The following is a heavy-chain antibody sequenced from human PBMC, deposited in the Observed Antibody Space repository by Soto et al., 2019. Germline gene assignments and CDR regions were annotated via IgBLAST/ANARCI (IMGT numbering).Heavy chain of an antibody. J-gene: IGHJ6*02. CDR1: GFTFSSYS. D-gene: IGHD5-18*01. Sequence: PGGSLRLSCAASGFTFSSYSMNWVRQAPGKGLEWVSSISSSSSYIYYADSVKGRFTISRDNAKNSLYLQMNSPRAEDTAVYYCARAIGYSYGHEDYYYGMDVWGQGTTVTVSS. CDR3: ARAIGYSYGHEDYYYGMDV. V-gene: IGHV3-21*01. CDR2: ISSSSSYI.